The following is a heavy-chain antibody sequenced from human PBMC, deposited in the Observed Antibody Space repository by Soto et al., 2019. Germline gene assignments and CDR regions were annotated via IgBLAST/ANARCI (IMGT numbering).Heavy chain of an antibody. Sequence: SETLSLTCSASGGSITSSSHFWGWVRQPPGKGLEWIGTIYFTGNTYYTPSLKSRLTMSIDTSKNEFSLRLNSVTAADTAVYYCAGQTFTIAAASYGRSNWFDPWGQGTLVTVSS. J-gene: IGHJ5*02. V-gene: IGHV4-39*01. CDR1: GGSITSSSHF. CDR3: AGQTFTIAAASYGRSNWFDP. CDR2: IYFTGNT. D-gene: IGHD6-25*01.